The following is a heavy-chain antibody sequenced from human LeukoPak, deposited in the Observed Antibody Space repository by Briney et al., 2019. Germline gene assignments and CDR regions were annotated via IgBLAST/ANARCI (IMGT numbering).Heavy chain of an antibody. CDR1: GGSVSSGSYY. D-gene: IGHD5-24*01. CDR2: IYYSGST. Sequence: SETLSLTCTVSGGSVSSGSYYWSWIRQPPGKGLEWIGYIYYSGSTNYNPSLKSRVTISVDTSKNQFSLKLSSVTAADTAVYYCARGRRLQPYAIDYWGQGTLVTVSS. J-gene: IGHJ4*02. CDR3: ARGRRLQPYAIDY. V-gene: IGHV4-61*01.